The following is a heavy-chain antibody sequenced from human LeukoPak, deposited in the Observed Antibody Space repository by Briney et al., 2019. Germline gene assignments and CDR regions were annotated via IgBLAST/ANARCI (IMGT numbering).Heavy chain of an antibody. J-gene: IGHJ4*02. D-gene: IGHD2-2*01. V-gene: IGHV3-33*06. CDR3: AKDRGYCSSTSCFIFPDY. Sequence: PGGSLRLSCAASGFTFSSYGMHWVRQAPGKGLEWVAVIWYDGSNKYYADSVKGRFTISRDNSKNTLYLQMNSLRAEDTAVYYCAKDRGYCSSTSCFIFPDYWGQGTLVTVSS. CDR1: GFTFSSYG. CDR2: IWYDGSNK.